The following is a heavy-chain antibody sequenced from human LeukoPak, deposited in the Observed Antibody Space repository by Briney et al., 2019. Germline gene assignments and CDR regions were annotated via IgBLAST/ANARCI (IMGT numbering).Heavy chain of an antibody. CDR1: GYTFTGYY. J-gene: IGHJ4*02. V-gene: IGHV1-2*06. D-gene: IGHD3-10*01. Sequence: GASVKVSCKASGYTFTGYYMHWVRQAPGQGLEWTGRINPNSGGTNYAQKFQGRVTMTRDTSISTAHMELSRLRSDDTAVYYCARDYTVRGVRLFDYWGQGTLVTVSS. CDR2: INPNSGGT. CDR3: ARDYTVRGVRLFDY.